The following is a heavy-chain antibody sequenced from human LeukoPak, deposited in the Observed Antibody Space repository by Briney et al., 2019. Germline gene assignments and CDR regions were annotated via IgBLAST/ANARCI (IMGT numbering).Heavy chain of an antibody. V-gene: IGHV4-59*01. D-gene: IGHD3-3*01. CDR2: IYYSGST. J-gene: IGHJ6*02. Sequence: PSETLPLTCTVSGGSISSYYWSWIRQPPGKGLEWIGYIYYSGSTNYNPSLKSRVTISVDTSKNQFSLKLSSVTAADTAVYYCARGASHVLRFLEWLPEAYYYYYGMDVWGQGTTVTVSS. CDR3: ARGASHVLRFLEWLPEAYYYYYGMDV. CDR1: GGSISSYY.